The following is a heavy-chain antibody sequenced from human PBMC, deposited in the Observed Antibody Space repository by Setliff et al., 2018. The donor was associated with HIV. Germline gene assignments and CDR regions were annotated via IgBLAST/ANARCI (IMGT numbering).Heavy chain of an antibody. Sequence: ETLSLTCAVYGGSFNGYYWSWIRQPPGKGLEWIGEINHSGSTNYNPSLKSRVTISVDTSKNQFSLKLSSVTAADTAVYYCAITPLYYDSSGYYWPLNDYWGQGTLVTVSS. CDR1: GGSFNGYY. J-gene: IGHJ4*02. D-gene: IGHD3-22*01. V-gene: IGHV4-34*01. CDR2: INHSGST. CDR3: AITPLYYDSSGYYWPLNDY.